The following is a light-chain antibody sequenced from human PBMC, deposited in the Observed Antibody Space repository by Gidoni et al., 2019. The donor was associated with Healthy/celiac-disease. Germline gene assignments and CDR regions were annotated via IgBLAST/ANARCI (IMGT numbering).Light chain of an antibody. CDR1: QSISIW. CDR2: KGS. J-gene: IGKJ2*01. Sequence: DIQLPPSPSTLSASVGDRVTITCRASQSISIWLAWNQQKPGKAPKLLIYKGSSLESGGPSRFSGSGSGTEFTLTISSLQPDDLATYYCQQYNSYPDTFXXXTKLEIK. V-gene: IGKV1-5*03. CDR3: QQYNSYPDT.